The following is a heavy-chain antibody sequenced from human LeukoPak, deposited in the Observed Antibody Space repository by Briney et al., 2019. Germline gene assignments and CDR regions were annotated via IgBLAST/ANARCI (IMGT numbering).Heavy chain of an antibody. CDR2: IIPIFGTA. D-gene: IGHD5-12*01. CDR1: GGTFSSYA. Sequence: ASVKVSCKASGGTFSSYAISWVRQAPGQGLEWRGGIIPIFGTANYAQKFQGRVTITADESTSTAYMELSSLRSEDTAVYYCVGATTLASTEFDPWGQGTLVTVSS. CDR3: VGATTLASTEFDP. V-gene: IGHV1-69*13. J-gene: IGHJ5*02.